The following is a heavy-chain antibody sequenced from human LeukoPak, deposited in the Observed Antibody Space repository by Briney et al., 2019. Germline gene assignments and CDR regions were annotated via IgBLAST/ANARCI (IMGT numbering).Heavy chain of an antibody. CDR1: GGSISSYY. V-gene: IGHV4-59*01. CDR3: ARDPAYYDSSGYLDAFDI. J-gene: IGHJ3*02. D-gene: IGHD3-22*01. Sequence: PSETLSLTCTVSGGSISSYYWSWIRQPPGKGLEWIGYIYYSGSTNYNPSLKSRVTISVDTSKNQFSLKLSSVTAADTAVYYCARDPAYYDSSGYLDAFDIWGQGTMVTVSS. CDR2: IYYSGST.